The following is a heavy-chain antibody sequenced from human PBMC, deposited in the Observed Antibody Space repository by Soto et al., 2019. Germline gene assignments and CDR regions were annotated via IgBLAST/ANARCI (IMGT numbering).Heavy chain of an antibody. CDR1: GYTLTEVS. J-gene: IGHJ4*02. Sequence: SVKVSCKVSGYTLTEVSMHWVRQAPGKGLEWMGGFDPEDGETIYAQKFQGRVTMTEDTSTDTAYMELSSLRSEDTAVYYCATLGYYAILTGYWVTPGKYYFDYWGQGTLVTVSS. D-gene: IGHD3-9*01. CDR3: ATLGYYAILTGYWVTPGKYYFDY. V-gene: IGHV1-24*01. CDR2: FDPEDGET.